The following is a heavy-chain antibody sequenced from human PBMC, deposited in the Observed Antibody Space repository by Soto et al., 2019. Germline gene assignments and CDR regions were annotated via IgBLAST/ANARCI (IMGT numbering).Heavy chain of an antibody. D-gene: IGHD6-19*01. Sequence: SLRLSCAASGFTFSSYGMHWVRQAPGKGLEWVAVISYDGSNKYYADSVKGRFTISRDNSKNTLYLQMNSLRAEDTAVYYCAKEIIAVGYYYYGMDVWGQGTTVTVS. CDR3: AKEIIAVGYYYYGMDV. CDR2: ISYDGSNK. CDR1: GFTFSSYG. V-gene: IGHV3-30*18. J-gene: IGHJ6*02.